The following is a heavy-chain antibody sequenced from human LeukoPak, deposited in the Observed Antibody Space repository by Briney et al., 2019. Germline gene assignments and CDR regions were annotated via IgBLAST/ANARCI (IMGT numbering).Heavy chain of an antibody. CDR1: GFTFSSYS. CDR3: ARIEWERLGRAFDI. Sequence: GGSLRLSCAASGFTFSSYSMNWVRQAPGKGLEWVSSISSSSSYIYYADSVKGRFTISRDNSKNTLYLQMNSLRAEDMAVYYCARIEWERLGRAFDIWGQGTMVTVSS. D-gene: IGHD1-26*01. J-gene: IGHJ3*02. CDR2: ISSSSSYI. V-gene: IGHV3-21*04.